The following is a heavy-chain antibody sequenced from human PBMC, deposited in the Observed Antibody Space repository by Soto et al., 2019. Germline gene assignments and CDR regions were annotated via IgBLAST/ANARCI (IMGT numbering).Heavy chain of an antibody. V-gene: IGHV3-72*01. J-gene: IGHJ4*02. Sequence: EVQLVDSGGGLVQPGGSLRLSCAASGFTFNDHYMDWVRQAPGKGLEWVGRIRNKANSYTTEYAASVKGRFTISRDESTNSLYLQMNSLQAGDTAVYYCTRFAKDYYYDYWGQGTLVTVSS. CDR3: TRFAKDYYYDY. CDR1: GFTFNDHY. D-gene: IGHD3-10*01. CDR2: IRNKANSYTT.